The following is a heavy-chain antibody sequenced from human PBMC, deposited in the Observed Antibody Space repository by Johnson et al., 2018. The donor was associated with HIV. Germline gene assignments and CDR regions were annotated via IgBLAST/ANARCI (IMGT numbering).Heavy chain of an antibody. D-gene: IGHD6-13*01. J-gene: IGHJ3*02. CDR3: ARDRGPSVAAVVFDAFDI. CDR1: GFTFSSYA. V-gene: IGHV3-30-3*01. Sequence: VQLVESGGGVVQPGRSLRLSCAASGFTFSSYAMHWVRQAPGKGLEWVAVISYDGSNKYYGDSVKGRFTISRDNSKKKVFLQMNSLRHEDTAVYYCARDRGPSVAAVVFDAFDIWGQGTMVTVSS. CDR2: ISYDGSNK.